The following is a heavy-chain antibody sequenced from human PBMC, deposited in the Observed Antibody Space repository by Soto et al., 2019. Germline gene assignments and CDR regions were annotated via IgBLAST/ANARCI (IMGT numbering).Heavy chain of an antibody. J-gene: IGHJ6*02. CDR1: GFSLTSGVVG. CDR2: IYWNDEQ. CDR3: AHRLPGPSGYDV. D-gene: IGHD6-13*01. V-gene: IGHV2-5*01. Sequence: PTLVNPTQTLTLTCTFSGFSLTSGVVGVGWIRQPPGEALEWLALIYWNDEQYYNPSLRNRLTITRDTSKNQVVLTMTNMDPVDTATYYRAHRLPGPSGYDVSGQGTTVAVSS.